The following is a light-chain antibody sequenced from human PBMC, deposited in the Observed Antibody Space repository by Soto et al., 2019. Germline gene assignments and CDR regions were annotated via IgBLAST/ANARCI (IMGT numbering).Light chain of an antibody. CDR1: QSIGRN. CDR3: QQSYSAPWT. V-gene: IGKV1-39*01. CDR2: AAS. Sequence: DIQMTQSPSSLSASVGDRVTITCRSSQSIGRNLNWYLQKPGKAPKLLVYAASLLHTGVPARFSGGGSGTAFTLTITSLQSEDFASYYCQQSYSAPWTFGQGTKVDIK. J-gene: IGKJ1*01.